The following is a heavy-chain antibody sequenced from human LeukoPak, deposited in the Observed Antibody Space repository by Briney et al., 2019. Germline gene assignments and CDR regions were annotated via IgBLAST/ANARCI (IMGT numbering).Heavy chain of an antibody. CDR1: GGSISSSSYY. D-gene: IGHD4-23*01. J-gene: IGHJ4*02. Sequence: SETLSLTCSVSGGSISSSSYYWGWIRAPPGKGLEWIGSINYSGTTYYNPSLKSRVTISIDTSKNQFSLKLSSVTAADTAVYYCARDRRYGGNSLDYWGQGTLVTVSS. CDR2: INYSGTT. V-gene: IGHV4-39*07. CDR3: ARDRRYGGNSLDY.